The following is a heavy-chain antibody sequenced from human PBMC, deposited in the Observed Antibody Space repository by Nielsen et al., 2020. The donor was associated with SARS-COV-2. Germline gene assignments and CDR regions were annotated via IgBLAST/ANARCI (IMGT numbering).Heavy chain of an antibody. CDR1: GFTFSDYY. D-gene: IGHD2-21*02. Sequence: GGSLRLSCAASGFTFSDYYMSWIRQAPGKGLEWVSYISSSSSYTNYADSVKGRFTISRDNAKNSLYLQMNSLRAEDTAVYYCAKISVLPVYCGGDCYSRDDAFDIWGQGTMVTVSS. J-gene: IGHJ3*02. CDR2: ISSSSSYT. CDR3: AKISVLPVYCGGDCYSRDDAFDI. V-gene: IGHV3-11*03.